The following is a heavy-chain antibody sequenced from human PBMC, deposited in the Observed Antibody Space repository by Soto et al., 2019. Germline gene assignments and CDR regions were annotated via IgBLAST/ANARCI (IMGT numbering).Heavy chain of an antibody. J-gene: IGHJ3*02. D-gene: IGHD2-21*02. Sequence: ASVKVSCKASGYTLTSYGISWVRQAPGQGLERMGWISAYNGNTNYAQKLQGRVTMTTDTSTSTAYMELRSLRSDDTAVYYCARGQVVVTAIDAFDIWGQGTMVTVSS. CDR3: ARGQVVVTAIDAFDI. V-gene: IGHV1-18*04. CDR2: ISAYNGNT. CDR1: GYTLTSYG.